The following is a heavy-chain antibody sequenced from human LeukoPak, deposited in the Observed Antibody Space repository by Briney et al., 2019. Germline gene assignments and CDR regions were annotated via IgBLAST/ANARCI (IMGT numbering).Heavy chain of an antibody. CDR2: INAGNGNT. V-gene: IGHV1-3*01. J-gene: IGHJ3*02. Sequence: ASVKVSCKASGYTFTSYAMHWVRQAPGQRLEWMGWINAGNGNTKYSQKFQGRVTITRDTSASTAYMELSSLRSEDTAVYYCARVGLGYCSSTSCYVGAFDIWGQGTMVTVSS. CDR3: ARVGLGYCSSTSCYVGAFDI. CDR1: GYTFTSYA. D-gene: IGHD2-2*01.